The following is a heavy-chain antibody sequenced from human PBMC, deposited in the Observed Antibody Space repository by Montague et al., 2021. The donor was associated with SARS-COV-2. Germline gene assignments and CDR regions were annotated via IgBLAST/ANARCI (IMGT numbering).Heavy chain of an antibody. CDR3: ARATEWRGYYYYYYMDV. J-gene: IGHJ6*03. V-gene: IGHV6-1*01. D-gene: IGHD1-14*01. CDR1: GDSVSSNSAA. Sequence: CAISGDSVSSNSAAWNWIRQSPSRGLEWLGRTYYRSRWFNDYAVSTRSRITINPDTSKNQFSLQLNSVTPEDTAVYYCARATEWRGYYYYYYMDVWGKGTTVTVSS. CDR2: TYYRSRWFN.